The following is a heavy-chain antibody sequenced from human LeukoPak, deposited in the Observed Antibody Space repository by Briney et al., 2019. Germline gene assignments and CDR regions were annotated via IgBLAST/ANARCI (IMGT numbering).Heavy chain of an antibody. J-gene: IGHJ6*03. CDR1: GFTFSGSD. CDR3: TRVRNLRDSANYYSYYFYYMDI. Sequence: GGSLRLSCAASGFTFSGSDMNWVRQAPGKGLEWVSYISSTSDTMYYADSVRRRFTISRDNAENSLYLQMNSLRAEDTAVYYCTRVRNLRDSANYYSYYFYYMDIWGKGTPVTVSS. D-gene: IGHD3-22*01. V-gene: IGHV3-48*03. CDR2: ISSTSDTM.